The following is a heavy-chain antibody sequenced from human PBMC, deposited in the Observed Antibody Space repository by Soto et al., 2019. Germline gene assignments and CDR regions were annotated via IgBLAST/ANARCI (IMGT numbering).Heavy chain of an antibody. Sequence: GGSLRLSCVGSGFVFRNYGMHWVRQAPGRGLEWVAAISYQGTDQYYADSVKGRFEVSRDDAANTLALQMNNLRVEDTAVYYCAKYLIVPGPLAGRDAWGQGTTVTVSS. CDR1: GFVFRNYG. CDR2: ISYQGTDQ. J-gene: IGHJ6*02. CDR3: AKYLIVPGPLAGRDA. D-gene: IGHD2-21*01. V-gene: IGHV3-30*18.